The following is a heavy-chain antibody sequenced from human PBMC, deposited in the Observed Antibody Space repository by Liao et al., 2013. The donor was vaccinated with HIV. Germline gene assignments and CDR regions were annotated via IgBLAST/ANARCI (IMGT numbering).Heavy chain of an antibody. Sequence: QLHESGPGLVKPSETLSLTCTIFGGSIDNHFWSWIRQSPGKGLEWIGYIYYSGSTNYNAALKSRVTISVDTSKTRVSLMLRSVTAADTAVYFCARDRQFPPAGWYFDLWGRGTPVTVSS. V-gene: IGHV4-59*11. CDR1: GGSIDNHF. J-gene: IGHJ2*01. CDR3: ARDRQFPPAGWYFDL. CDR2: IYYSGST. D-gene: IGHD6-13*01.